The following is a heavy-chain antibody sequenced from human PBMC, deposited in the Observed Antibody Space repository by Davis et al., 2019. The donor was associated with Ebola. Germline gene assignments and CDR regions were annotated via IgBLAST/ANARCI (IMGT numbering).Heavy chain of an antibody. CDR1: GFNFNTYE. CDR2: ISSTVNSI. CDR3: ARVRVGPGKRDMDV. J-gene: IGHJ6*02. V-gene: IGHV3-48*03. Sequence: GGSLRLSCVVSGFNFNTYEMNWVRQAPGKGLEWVAYISSTVNSIYYADSVKGRFTISRDNAKKSLYLQMDSLTAEDTGLYYCARVRVGPGKRDMDVWGQGTTVTVSS. D-gene: IGHD2-2*01.